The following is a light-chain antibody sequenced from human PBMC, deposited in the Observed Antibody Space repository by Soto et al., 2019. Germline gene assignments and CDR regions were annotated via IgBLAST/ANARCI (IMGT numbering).Light chain of an antibody. V-gene: IGKV3-20*01. CDR2: HAS. J-gene: IGKJ2*01. CDR3: QQYGTFPFS. CDR1: QVVSSSY. Sequence: EIVLTQSPGTLSLSPGESATLSCRANQVVSSSYLSWYQQKPGQAPRLLIYHASDRATGVPDRFSGSGSGTDFALTITRLEPEDFALFYCQQYGTFPFSFGQGTKLESK.